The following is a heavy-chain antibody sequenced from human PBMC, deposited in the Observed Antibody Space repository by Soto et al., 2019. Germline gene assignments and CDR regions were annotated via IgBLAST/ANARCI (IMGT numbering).Heavy chain of an antibody. CDR2: ISAYNGNT. D-gene: IGHD3-10*01. V-gene: IGHV1-18*04. CDR1: GYTFTSYG. J-gene: IGHJ6*02. Sequence: ASVKVSCEACGYTFTSYGISWVRQAPGQGLEWMGWISAYNGNTNYAQKLQGRVTMTTDTSTSTAYMELRSLRSDDTAVYYCARDPISYYYGSGSYRPIGYYYGMDVWGQGTTVTVSS. CDR3: ARDPISYYYGSGSYRPIGYYYGMDV.